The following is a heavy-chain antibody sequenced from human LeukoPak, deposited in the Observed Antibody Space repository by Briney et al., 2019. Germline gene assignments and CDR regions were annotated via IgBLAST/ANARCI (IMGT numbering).Heavy chain of an antibody. V-gene: IGHV3-30*18. D-gene: IGHD4/OR15-4a*01. J-gene: IGHJ4*02. CDR2: ISYDGSNK. Sequence: PGGSLRLSCAASGFTFSSYGMHWVRQAPGKGLEWVAVISYDGSNKYYADSVKGRFTISRDNSKNTLYLQMNSLRAEDTAVYYCAKLVLTTTYFDYWGQGTLVTVSS. CDR3: AKLVLTTTYFDY. CDR1: GFTFSSYG.